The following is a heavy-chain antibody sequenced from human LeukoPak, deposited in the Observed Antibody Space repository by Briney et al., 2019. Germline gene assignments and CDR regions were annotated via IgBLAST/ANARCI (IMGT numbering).Heavy chain of an antibody. CDR3: ATKMD. J-gene: IGHJ4*02. CDR2: IYSDGTT. V-gene: IGHV3-53*01. D-gene: IGHD5-24*01. Sequence: PGGSLRLSCAASGFTVSSNYMSWVRQAPGKGLDWVSVIYSDGTTSYADSVKGRFTISRDNSKNTLYLQMNSLSAEDTAVYYCATKMDWGQGTLVTVSS. CDR1: GFTVSSNY.